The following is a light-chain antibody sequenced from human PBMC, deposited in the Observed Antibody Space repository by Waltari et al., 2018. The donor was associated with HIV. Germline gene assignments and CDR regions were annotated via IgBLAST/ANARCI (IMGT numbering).Light chain of an antibody. V-gene: IGKV2-28*01. CDR1: QSLLHSNGYNY. CDR3: MQALQSPLA. J-gene: IGKJ4*01. Sequence: DIVMTPSPLSLPVTPGEPASISCRSSQSLLHSNGYNYLDWYLQKPGQSPQLLIYLGSNRASGVPDRFSGSGSGTDFTLTISRVEAEDVGVYYCMQALQSPLAFGRGTKVEIK. CDR2: LGS.